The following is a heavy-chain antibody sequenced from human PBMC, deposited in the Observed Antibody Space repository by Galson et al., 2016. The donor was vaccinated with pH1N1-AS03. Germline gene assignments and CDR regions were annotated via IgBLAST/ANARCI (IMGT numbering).Heavy chain of an antibody. V-gene: IGHV1-69*13. Sequence: VKVSCKASGGVFNTYALNWVRQAPGEGLEWMGGTTPLTGTPNYAQKFQGRVTINADSMEIMGLTYEDTAVYYCARKMGGGSALDAWGQGTSVTVSS. CDR2: TTPLTGTP. D-gene: IGHD4-23*01. J-gene: IGHJ6*02. CDR3: ARKMGGGSALDA. CDR1: GGVFNTYA.